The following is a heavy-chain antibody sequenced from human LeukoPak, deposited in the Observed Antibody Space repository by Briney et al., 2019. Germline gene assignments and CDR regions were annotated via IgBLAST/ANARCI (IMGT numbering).Heavy chain of an antibody. V-gene: IGHV4-30-2*01. CDR3: ASEHYGDYSLLG. CDR2: IYHSGST. Sequence: PSQTLSLNCAVSGGSISSGGYSWSWIRQAPGKGLEWIGYIYHSGSTYYNPSLKSRVTISVDSSKNQFSLKLSSVTAADTAVYYCASEHYGDYSLLGWGQRTLVTVGS. CDR1: GGSISSGGYS. D-gene: IGHD4-17*01. J-gene: IGHJ4*02.